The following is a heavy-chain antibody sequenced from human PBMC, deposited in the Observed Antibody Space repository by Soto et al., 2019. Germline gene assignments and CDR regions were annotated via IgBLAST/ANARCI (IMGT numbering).Heavy chain of an antibody. D-gene: IGHD3-10*01. V-gene: IGHV4-30-2*01. J-gene: IGHJ4*02. CDR1: GASISSGDYS. CDR3: ASDYSPGSYRFDY. Sequence: QLQLQESGSGLVKPSQTLSLTCAVSGASISSGDYSWSWIRQPPGKGLEWIGYSYHSGSTLYNPSLKSRVTISVDRSKNQFSLKLSPVTAADTAVYYCASDYSPGSYRFDYWGQGIQVTVSS. CDR2: SYHSGST.